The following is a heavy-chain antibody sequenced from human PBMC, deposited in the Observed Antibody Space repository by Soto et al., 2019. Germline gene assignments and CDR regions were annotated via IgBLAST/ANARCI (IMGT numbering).Heavy chain of an antibody. J-gene: IGHJ6*02. Sequence: SETLCVTWTVSGGSGGAGGCHWIWISQTPGKGLEWIGYIYYRGSTNNTPSLKRRVTISVDTSKNQFSLKLSSVTAADTAVYYCARDLSVPAANHYHYSGMDVWGQGTTVTVSS. CDR3: ARDLSVPAANHYHYSGMDV. V-gene: IGHV4-61*08. CDR1: GGSGGAGGCH. D-gene: IGHD2-2*01. CDR2: IYYRGST.